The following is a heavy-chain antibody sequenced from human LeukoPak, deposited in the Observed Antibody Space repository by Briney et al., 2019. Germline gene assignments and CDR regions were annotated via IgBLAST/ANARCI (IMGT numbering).Heavy chain of an antibody. CDR2: IYYTGTT. CDR1: SGSISSTSSY. Sequence: PSETLTLTCTVSSGSISSTSSYWGWIRQPPGKGLECIGNIYYTGTTYYNPSLKSRVTISVDTSKNQFSLKLSSVTAADTAIYYCARDPASNWYHWFDPWGQGTLVTVSS. D-gene: IGHD6-13*01. CDR3: ARDPASNWYHWFDP. V-gene: IGHV4-39*01. J-gene: IGHJ5*02.